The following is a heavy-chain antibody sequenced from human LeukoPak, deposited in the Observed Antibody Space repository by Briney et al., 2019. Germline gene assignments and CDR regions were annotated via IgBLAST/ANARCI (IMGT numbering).Heavy chain of an antibody. CDR2: IYYSGST. J-gene: IGHJ4*02. V-gene: IGHV4-59*11. D-gene: IGHD4-17*01. CDR1: GGSISSHY. CDR3: ARSDYGDLSFDY. Sequence: SETLSLTCTVSGGSISSHYWSWIRQPPGKGLEWIGFIYYSGSTNYNPSLKSRVTISVDTSKNQFSLKLTSVTAADTAVYYCARSDYGDLSFDYWGQGTLVTVSS.